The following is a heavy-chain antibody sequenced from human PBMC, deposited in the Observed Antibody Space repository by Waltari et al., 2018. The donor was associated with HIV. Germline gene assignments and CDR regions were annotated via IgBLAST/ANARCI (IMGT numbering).Heavy chain of an antibody. J-gene: IGHJ6*02. CDR2: INQAGSRK. V-gene: IGHV3-7*01. Sequence: EVQLVESGGGLVQPGGSLRLSCAASGFTFSNYWMSWVRQAPGKGREGVAYINQAGSRKYYVDSVKGRFTISRDNAKKSLYLQMNSLRAEDTAVYYCARGIAVAGRYYFYGMDVWGQGTTVTVSS. CDR3: ARGIAVAGRYYFYGMDV. CDR1: GFTFSNYW. D-gene: IGHD6-19*01.